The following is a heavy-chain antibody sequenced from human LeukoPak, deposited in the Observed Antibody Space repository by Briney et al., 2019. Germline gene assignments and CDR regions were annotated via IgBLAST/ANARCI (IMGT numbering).Heavy chain of an antibody. CDR2: ISGSGGST. D-gene: IGHD2-2*01. CDR3: AKGSVVPAAKDYFDY. CDR1: GFTFSSYA. J-gene: IGHJ4*02. Sequence: PGGSLRLSCAASGFTFSSYAMSWVRQAPGKGLEWVSAISGSGGSTYYADSVKGRFTTSRDNSKNTLYLQMNSLRAEDTAVYYCAKGSVVPAAKDYFDYWGQGTLVTVSS. V-gene: IGHV3-23*01.